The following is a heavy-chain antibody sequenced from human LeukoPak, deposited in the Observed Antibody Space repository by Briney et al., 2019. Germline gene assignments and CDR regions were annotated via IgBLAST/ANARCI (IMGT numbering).Heavy chain of an antibody. Sequence: GGSLRLSCAASGFTFSIYAMHWVRQAPGKGLEWVALISYDGSNEYYADSVKGRLTISRDNSKNTLYLQMNSLRAEDTAVYYCARGGRYTSSWYYFDYWGQGTLVTVSS. CDR1: GFTFSIYA. CDR2: ISYDGSNE. J-gene: IGHJ4*02. CDR3: ARGGRYTSSWYYFDY. D-gene: IGHD6-13*01. V-gene: IGHV3-30-3*01.